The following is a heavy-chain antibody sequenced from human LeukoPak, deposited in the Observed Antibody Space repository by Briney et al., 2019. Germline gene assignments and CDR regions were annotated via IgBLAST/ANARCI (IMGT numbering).Heavy chain of an antibody. Sequence: ASVKVSCKASGYDFINYVISWVRQAPGQGLEWMGWRSIYNGNTDYKLQGRVTMTTDTSTSTAYMEVRSLRSDDTAVYYCARGGPFPSGSSSREYYLDYWGQGTLVTVSS. D-gene: IGHD6-6*01. J-gene: IGHJ4*02. CDR3: ARGGPFPSGSSSREYYLDY. V-gene: IGHV1-18*01. CDR1: GYDFINYV. CDR2: RSIYNGNT.